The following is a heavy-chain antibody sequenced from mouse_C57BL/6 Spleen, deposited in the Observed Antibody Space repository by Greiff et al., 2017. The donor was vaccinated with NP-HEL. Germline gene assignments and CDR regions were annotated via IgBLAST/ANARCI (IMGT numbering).Heavy chain of an antibody. V-gene: IGHV1-69*01. CDR2: IDPSDSYT. J-gene: IGHJ1*03. CDR1: GYTFTSYW. Sequence: QVHVKQPGAELVMPGASVKLSCKASGYTFTSYWMHWVKQRPGQGLEWIGEIDPSDSYTNYNQKFKGKSTLTVDKSSSTAYMQLSSLTSEDSAVYYCARWHYGSSLWYFDVWGTGTTVTVSS. CDR3: ARWHYGSSLWYFDV. D-gene: IGHD1-1*01.